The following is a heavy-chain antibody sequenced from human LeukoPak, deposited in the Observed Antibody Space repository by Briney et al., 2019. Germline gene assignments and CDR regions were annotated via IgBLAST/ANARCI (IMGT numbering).Heavy chain of an antibody. CDR2: IYYSGST. D-gene: IGHD6-13*01. CDR1: GGSISSSSYY. V-gene: IGHV4-39*01. J-gene: IGHJ2*01. CDR3: ARHGAAAGSNWYFDL. Sequence: SETLSLTCTVSGGSISSSSYYWGWIRQPPGKGLEWIGSIYYSGSTYYNPSLKSRVTISVDTSKNQFSLKLSSVTAADTAVYYCARHGAAAGSNWYFDLWGRGTLVTVSS.